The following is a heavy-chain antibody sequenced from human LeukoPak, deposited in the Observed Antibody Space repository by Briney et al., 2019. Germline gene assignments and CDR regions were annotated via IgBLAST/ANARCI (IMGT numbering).Heavy chain of an antibody. Sequence: SETLSLTCTVSGDSVSSSRYSWGWVRQPPGKGLEWIGSIYYGGSTYYNPSLKSRVIISVDTSKNHFSLKLIAVTAADTAVYYCASPPMVRGIMDYFNYGMDVWGQGTTVTVFS. V-gene: IGHV4-39*01. CDR1: GDSVSSSRYS. J-gene: IGHJ6*02. CDR3: ASPPMVRGIMDYFNYGMDV. D-gene: IGHD3-10*01. CDR2: IYYGGST.